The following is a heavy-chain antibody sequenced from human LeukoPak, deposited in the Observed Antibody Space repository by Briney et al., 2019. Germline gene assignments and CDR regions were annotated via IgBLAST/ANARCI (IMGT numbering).Heavy chain of an antibody. J-gene: IGHJ6*03. Sequence: SETLSLTCTVSGGSISSGGYYWSWIRQHPGKGLEWIGYIYYSGSTYYNPSLKSRVTISVDTSKNQFSLKLSSATAADTAVYYCARDRGGHCSSTSCYNYYYYYMDVWGKGTTVTVSS. CDR1: GGSISSGGYY. CDR2: IYYSGST. V-gene: IGHV4-31*03. D-gene: IGHD2-2*02. CDR3: ARDRGGHCSSTSCYNYYYYYMDV.